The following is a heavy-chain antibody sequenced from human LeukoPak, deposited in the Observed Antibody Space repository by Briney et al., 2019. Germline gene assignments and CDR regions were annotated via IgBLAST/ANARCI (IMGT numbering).Heavy chain of an antibody. Sequence: GGSLRLPCAASGFTFSSYWMSWVRQAPGKGLEWVANIKQDGSEKYYVDSVKGRFTISRDNAQNSLYLQMNSLRAEDTAIYYCVRDRGTYRPIDYWGQGTLVTVPS. CDR2: IKQDGSEK. CDR3: VRDRGTYRPIDY. J-gene: IGHJ4*02. D-gene: IGHD1-26*01. V-gene: IGHV3-7*03. CDR1: GFTFSSYW.